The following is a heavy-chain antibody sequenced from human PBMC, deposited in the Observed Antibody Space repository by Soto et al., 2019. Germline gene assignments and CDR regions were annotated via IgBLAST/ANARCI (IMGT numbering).Heavy chain of an antibody. CDR1: GFTVGNNY. Sequence: EAQLVESGGGLVQPGGSLRLSCAASGFTVGNNYMSWVRQAPGKGLEWVSLIYSTGSPFYADSVKDRFIISRDSSKNTLYLQMKNLGVEGTAVYYCAGHSHKDYWGQGALVTVSS. J-gene: IGHJ4*02. V-gene: IGHV3-66*04. CDR3: AGHSHKDY. CDR2: IYSTGSP.